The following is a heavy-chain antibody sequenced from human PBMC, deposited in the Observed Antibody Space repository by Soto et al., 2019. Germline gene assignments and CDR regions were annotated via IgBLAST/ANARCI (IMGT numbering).Heavy chain of an antibody. J-gene: IGHJ6*02. CDR1: GFTFSSYA. D-gene: IGHD2-15*01. Sequence: DVQLLESGGHLVQPGGSLRLSCAASGFTFSSYAMSWVRQAPGQGLEWVSSVSAGGDMTYYSDSVKGRLTISRDNSNNALFLQMNSLRIADTALYYCARGDRGGSGSPASYYYSGLDVWGQGTTVTVS. CDR2: VSAGGDMT. V-gene: IGHV3-23*01. CDR3: ARGDRGGSGSPASYYYSGLDV.